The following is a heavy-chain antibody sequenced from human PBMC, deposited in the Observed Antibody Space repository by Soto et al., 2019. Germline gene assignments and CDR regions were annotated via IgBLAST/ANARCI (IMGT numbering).Heavy chain of an antibody. J-gene: IGHJ4*02. CDR3: ARGAGIVLVPDAIFDS. CDR2: IFYTGKT. Sequence: PSGTLSLTCTVSPDSLNGHYWSWLRQTPGKELEWIGYIFYTGKTNYNSSLKSRVTMTLDTFENQFSLQLTSVTSADTAIYYCARGAGIVLVPDAIFDSWGQGTLVTVSS. D-gene: IGHD2-2*01. CDR1: PDSLNGHY. V-gene: IGHV4-59*11.